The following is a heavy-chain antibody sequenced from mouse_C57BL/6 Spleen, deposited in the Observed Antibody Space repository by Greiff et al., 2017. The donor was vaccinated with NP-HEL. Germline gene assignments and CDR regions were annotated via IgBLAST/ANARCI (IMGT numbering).Heavy chain of an antibody. Sequence: VHLVESGAELARPGASVKLSCKASGYTFTSYGISWVKQRTGQGLEWIGEIYPRRGNTYYNEKFKGKATLTADKSSSTAYMELRSLTSEDSAVYFCARNDDYAWFAYWGQGTLVTVSA. CDR1: GYTFTSYG. CDR3: ARNDDYAWFAY. D-gene: IGHD2-4*01. V-gene: IGHV1-81*01. CDR2: IYPRRGNT. J-gene: IGHJ3*01.